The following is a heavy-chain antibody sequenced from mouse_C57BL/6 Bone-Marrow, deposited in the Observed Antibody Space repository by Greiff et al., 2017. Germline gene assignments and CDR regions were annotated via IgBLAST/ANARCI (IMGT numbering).Heavy chain of an antibody. CDR3: ARHDYYNNPYAMDY. D-gene: IGHD2-5*01. CDR2: ISNGGGST. J-gene: IGHJ4*01. CDR1: GFTFSDYY. V-gene: IGHV5-12*01. Sequence: DVKLVESGGGLVQPGGSLKLSCAASGFTFSDYYMYWVRQTPEKRLEWVAYISNGGGSTYYPDTVKGGFTISRDNAKNTLYLQMSRLKSEDTAMYYCARHDYYNNPYAMDYWGQGTSVTVSS.